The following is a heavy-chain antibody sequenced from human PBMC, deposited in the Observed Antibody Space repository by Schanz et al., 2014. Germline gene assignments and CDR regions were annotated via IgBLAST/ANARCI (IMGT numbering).Heavy chain of an antibody. Sequence: QVQLVQSGAEVRKPGSSVRVSCKASGGPFTSYAFSWVRQAPGQGLEWMGRIIPIVDITNYAQKFLGRVTITADKSTSTAYMELISLTSEDTAVYYCARDPQYYYGSGRGYWGQGTLVTVST. CDR1: GGPFTSYA. V-gene: IGHV1-69*04. J-gene: IGHJ4*02. CDR3: ARDPQYYYGSGRGY. D-gene: IGHD3-10*01. CDR2: IIPIVDIT.